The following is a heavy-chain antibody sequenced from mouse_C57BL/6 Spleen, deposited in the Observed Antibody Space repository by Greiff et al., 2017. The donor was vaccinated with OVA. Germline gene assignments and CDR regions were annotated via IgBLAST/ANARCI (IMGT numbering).Heavy chain of an antibody. CDR3: ARDDDYGFAY. J-gene: IGHJ3*01. Sequence: QVQLKQSGAELARPGASVKMSCKASGYTFTSYTMHWVKQRPGQGLEWIGYINPSSGYTKYNQKFKDKATLTADKSSSTAYMQLSSLTSEDSAVYYCARDDDYGFAYWGQGTLVTVSA. D-gene: IGHD2-4*01. CDR2: INPSSGYT. CDR1: GYTFTSYT. V-gene: IGHV1-4*01.